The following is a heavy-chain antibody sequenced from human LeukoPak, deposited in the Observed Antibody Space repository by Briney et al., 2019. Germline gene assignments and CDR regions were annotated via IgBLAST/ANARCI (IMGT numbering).Heavy chain of an antibody. V-gene: IGHV3-21*04. D-gene: IGHD3-16*01. J-gene: IGHJ6*03. CDR3: AKGGGGRLIYYYYMDV. CDR1: GFTFITSS. Sequence: GGSLRLSCAASGFTFITSSMNWVRQPPGKGLEWVSSISTSGSYIYFADSVKGRFTISRDNAKNSLYLQMNSLRAEDMALYYCAKGGGGRLIYYYYMDVWGKGTTVTVSS. CDR2: ISTSGSYI.